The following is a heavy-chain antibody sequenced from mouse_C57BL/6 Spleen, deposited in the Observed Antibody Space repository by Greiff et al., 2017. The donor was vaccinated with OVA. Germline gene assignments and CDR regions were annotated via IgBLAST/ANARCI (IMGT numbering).Heavy chain of an antibody. CDR1: GYTFTSYL. V-gene: IGHV1-64*01. CDR3: AREGYYGSSPAWFAY. Sequence: QVQLQQPGAELVKPGASVKLSCKASGYTFTSYLMHWVKQRPGQGLEWIGMIHPNSGSTNYNEKFKSKATLTVDKSSSTAYMQLSSLTSEDSAVYYCAREGYYGSSPAWFAYWGQGTLVTVSA. D-gene: IGHD1-1*01. CDR2: IHPNSGST. J-gene: IGHJ3*01.